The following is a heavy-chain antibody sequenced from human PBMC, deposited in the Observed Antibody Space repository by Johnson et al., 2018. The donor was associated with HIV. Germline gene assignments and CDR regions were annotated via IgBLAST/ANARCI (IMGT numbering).Heavy chain of an antibody. V-gene: IGHV3-7*04. CDR3: ARGAIVVAAPGAFDI. CDR2: IREDGSDK. J-gene: IGHJ3*02. CDR1: GFTFSSYW. D-gene: IGHD2-15*01. Sequence: EVKLLESGGGLVQPGGSLRLSCAASGFTFSSYWMSWVRQVPGKGLEWEANIREDGSDKYYAASVKGRFTISRDNAKNSLYLQMGSLRAEDMAVYYCARGAIVVAAPGAFDIWGQGTMVTVSS.